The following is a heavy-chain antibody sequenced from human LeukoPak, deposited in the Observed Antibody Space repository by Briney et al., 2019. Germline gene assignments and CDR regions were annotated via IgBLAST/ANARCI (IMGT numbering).Heavy chain of an antibody. CDR1: GFTFSNYW. CDR3: ARDYSSSFNFDY. D-gene: IGHD6-6*01. CDR2: IKTDGSEK. J-gene: IGHJ4*02. V-gene: IGHV3-7*01. Sequence: PGGSLRLSCEGSGFTFSNYWMGWVRQAPGKGLQWVANIKTDGSEKYYVDSVKGRFTISRDNAKNSLYLQMNSLRAEDTAVYYCARDYSSSFNFDYWGQGTLVTVSS.